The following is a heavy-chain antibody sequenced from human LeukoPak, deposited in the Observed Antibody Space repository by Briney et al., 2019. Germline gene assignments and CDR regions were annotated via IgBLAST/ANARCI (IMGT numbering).Heavy chain of an antibody. Sequence: PSETLSLTCTVSGGSISSSSYYWGWIRQPPGKGREWIGTIYYSGSTYYNPSLKSRVTISVYTSKNQFSLKLSSVTAADTAVYYCARQGSGNYLSPVNYWGQGTLVTVSS. J-gene: IGHJ4*02. D-gene: IGHD1-26*01. V-gene: IGHV4-39*01. CDR1: GGSISSSSYY. CDR2: IYYSGST. CDR3: ARQGSGNYLSPVNY.